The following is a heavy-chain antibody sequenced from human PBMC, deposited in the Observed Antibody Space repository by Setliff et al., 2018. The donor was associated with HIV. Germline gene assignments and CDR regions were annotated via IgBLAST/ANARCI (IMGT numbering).Heavy chain of an antibody. CDR2: INESGST. J-gene: IGHJ5*02. D-gene: IGHD2-2*01. CDR3: ARVWVRDIVVVPAANWFDP. Sequence: SETLSLTCAVHGGSLGGYYWTWIRQPPGKGLEWIGEINESGSTNYSPSLKSRVRISLDKSKNQLSLKLTSVTAADTAVYYCARVWVRDIVVVPAANWFDPWGQGTLVTVSS. V-gene: IGHV4-34*01. CDR1: GGSLGGYY.